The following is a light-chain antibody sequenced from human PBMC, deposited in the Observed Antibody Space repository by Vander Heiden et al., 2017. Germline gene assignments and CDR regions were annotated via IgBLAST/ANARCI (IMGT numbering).Light chain of an antibody. CDR1: QSVSSSY. Sequence: PGTLSLSPGGRATLSCRASQSVSSSYLAWYQQKPGQAPRLLIYGASSRATGIPDRFSGSGSGTDFTLTISRLEPEDFAVYYCQQYGSSLFTFGPGTKVDI. J-gene: IGKJ3*01. CDR3: QQYGSSLFT. V-gene: IGKV3-20*01. CDR2: GAS.